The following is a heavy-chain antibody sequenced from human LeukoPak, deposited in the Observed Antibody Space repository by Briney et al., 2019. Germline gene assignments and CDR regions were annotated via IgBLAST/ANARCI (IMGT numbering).Heavy chain of an antibody. Sequence: GGSLRLSCAGSGFTFRTYSIKWVRQAPGKGLEWVSHIGGSGSFIYYADSVKGRFTISRDNAKNSVYLQMNSLRDEDTAVYFCARLFATWDYYYMDVWGKGTTVTVSS. J-gene: IGHJ6*03. CDR1: GFTFRTYS. D-gene: IGHD7-27*01. CDR3: ARLFATWDYYYMDV. CDR2: IGGSGSFI. V-gene: IGHV3-48*02.